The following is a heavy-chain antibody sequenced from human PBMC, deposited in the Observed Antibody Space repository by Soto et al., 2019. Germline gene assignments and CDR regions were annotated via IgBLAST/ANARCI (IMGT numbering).Heavy chain of an antibody. CDR3: AKEGYCSGGSCYSSRWYYFDY. CDR2: ISGSGGST. Sequence: GGSLRLSCAASGFTFSSYAMSWVRQAPGKGLEWVSAISGSGGSTYYADSVKGRFTISRDNSKNTLYLQMNSLRAEDTAVYYCAKEGYCSGGSCYSSRWYYFDYWGQGTLVTVSS. J-gene: IGHJ4*02. D-gene: IGHD2-15*01. V-gene: IGHV3-23*01. CDR1: GFTFSSYA.